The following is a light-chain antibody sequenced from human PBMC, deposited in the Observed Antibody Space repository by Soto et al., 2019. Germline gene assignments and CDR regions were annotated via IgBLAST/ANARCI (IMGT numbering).Light chain of an antibody. CDR2: GAS. J-gene: IGKJ1*01. Sequence: EVVLTQSPGTLSVSPGESATLSCRASQSVSNNYLAWYQQKPGQAPRLLIYGASNRATGIPDRFSGSGSGTGFTLTIRRLEPEDFAVYYCKQYGSSGTCGQGTKVDIK. CDR1: QSVSNNY. V-gene: IGKV3-20*01. CDR3: KQYGSSGT.